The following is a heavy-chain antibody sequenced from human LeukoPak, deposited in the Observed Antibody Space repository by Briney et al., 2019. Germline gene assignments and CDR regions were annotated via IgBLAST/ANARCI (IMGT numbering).Heavy chain of an antibody. J-gene: IGHJ6*03. CDR2: INPNSGGT. V-gene: IGHV1-2*02. CDR3: ARGVRRSFYMDV. CDR1: GYTFTDYY. Sequence: AASVKVSCKASGYTFTDYYMHWVRQAPGQGLEWMGWINPNSGGTNYAQKFQGRVTMTRDTSISTAYMELRRLRSDDTAFYYCARGVRRSFYMDVWGKGTTVTVSS. D-gene: IGHD3-22*01.